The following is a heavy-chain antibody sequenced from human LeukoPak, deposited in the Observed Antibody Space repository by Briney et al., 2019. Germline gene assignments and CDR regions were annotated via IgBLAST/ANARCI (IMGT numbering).Heavy chain of an antibody. CDR2: IRGDGNEK. CDR1: GFSFSSYW. D-gene: IGHD1-14*01. J-gene: IGHJ4*02. CDR3: MTELLGY. Sequence: GGSLRLSCAASGFSFSSYWMTWVRQATGRGLEFVANIRGDGNEKYYMDSMKGRLTISRDNAKSSLFLQMSGLRAEDTAVYYCMTELLGYRGQGTLVTVSS. V-gene: IGHV3-7*03.